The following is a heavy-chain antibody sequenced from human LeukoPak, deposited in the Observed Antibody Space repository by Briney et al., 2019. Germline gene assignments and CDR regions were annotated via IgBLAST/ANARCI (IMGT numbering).Heavy chain of an antibody. D-gene: IGHD2-2*01. Sequence: GGSLRLSCAASGFPFSSYEMNWVRQAPGKGLEWVSYISGSGSTIYYADSVKGRFTISRDNAKNSLYLQMNSLRAEDTAVYYCARVGCFSSTSCYRGSDYWGQGTLVTVSS. V-gene: IGHV3-48*03. CDR2: ISGSGSTI. CDR1: GFPFSSYE. J-gene: IGHJ4*02. CDR3: ARVGCFSSTSCYRGSDY.